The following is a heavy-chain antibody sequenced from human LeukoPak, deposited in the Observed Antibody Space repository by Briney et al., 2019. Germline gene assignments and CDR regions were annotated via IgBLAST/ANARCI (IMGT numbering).Heavy chain of an antibody. D-gene: IGHD2-2*01. J-gene: IGHJ5*02. CDR3: AKDHGYCSSISCCCWFDP. V-gene: IGHV1-8*02. CDR1: GYNFITDD. Sequence: ASVKVSCKTSGYNFITDDINWVRQATGQGLEWMGWMNPDSGDTGYAQKFQGRVTMTRNTSISTAYMELSSLRSEDTAVYYCAKDHGYCSSISCCCWFDPWGQGTLVTVSS. CDR2: MNPDSGDT.